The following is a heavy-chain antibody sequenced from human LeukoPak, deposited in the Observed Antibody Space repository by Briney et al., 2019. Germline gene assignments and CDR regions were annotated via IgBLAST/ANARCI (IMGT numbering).Heavy chain of an antibody. Sequence: GGSLRLSCAASGFAFSSYSMNWVRQAPGKGLEWVSSISSSSSYIYYADSVKGRFTISRENAKNSLYLQMNSLRAEDTAVYYCARARSYGYPFDYWGQGTLVTVSS. V-gene: IGHV3-21*01. J-gene: IGHJ4*02. CDR2: ISSSSSYI. D-gene: IGHD5-18*01. CDR1: GFAFSSYS. CDR3: ARARSYGYPFDY.